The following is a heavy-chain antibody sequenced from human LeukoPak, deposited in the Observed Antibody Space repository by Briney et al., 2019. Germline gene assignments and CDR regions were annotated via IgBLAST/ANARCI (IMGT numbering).Heavy chain of an antibody. CDR3: ARGIKPYYYDSSGYYYGY. CDR2: INHSGST. CDR1: GGSFSGYY. V-gene: IGHV4-34*01. D-gene: IGHD3-22*01. J-gene: IGHJ4*02. Sequence: SETLSLTCAVYGGSFSGYYWSWIRQPPGKGLGWIGEINHSGSTNYNPSLKSRVTISVDTSKKQFSLKLSSVTAADTAVYYCARGIKPYYYDSSGYYYGYWGQGTLVTVSS.